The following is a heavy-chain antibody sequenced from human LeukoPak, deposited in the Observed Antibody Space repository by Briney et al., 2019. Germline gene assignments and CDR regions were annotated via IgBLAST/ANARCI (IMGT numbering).Heavy chain of an antibody. J-gene: IGHJ5*02. V-gene: IGHV1-69*13. D-gene: IGHD1-1*01. Sequence: GASVKVSCKASGGTFSSYAISWVRQAPGQGLEWMGGIIPIFGTANYAQKFQGRVTITADESTSTAYMELSSLRSEDTAVYYCARGSPSGENWFDPWGQGTLVTVSS. CDR2: IIPIFGTA. CDR1: GGTFSSYA. CDR3: ARGSPSGENWFDP.